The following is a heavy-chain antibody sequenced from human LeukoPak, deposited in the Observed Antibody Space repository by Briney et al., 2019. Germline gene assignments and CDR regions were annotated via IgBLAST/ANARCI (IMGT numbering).Heavy chain of an antibody. D-gene: IGHD3-3*01. CDR1: GFTFSRYG. CDR2: IRSKAYGGTT. CDR3: TRDQDDFWSGYLVY. V-gene: IGHV3-49*04. J-gene: IGHJ4*02. Sequence: QPGGSLRLSCAASGFTFSRYGMHWVRQAPGKGLEWVGFIRSKAYGGTTEYAASVKGRFTISRDDSKSIAYLQMNSLKTEDTAVYYCTRDQDDFWSGYLVYWGQGTLVTVSS.